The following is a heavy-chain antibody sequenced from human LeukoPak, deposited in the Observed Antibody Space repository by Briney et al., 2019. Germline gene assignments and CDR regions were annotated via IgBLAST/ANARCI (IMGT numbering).Heavy chain of an antibody. CDR1: GYRFTSHW. CDR3: ARHCDVRDANGWSIDH. J-gene: IGHJ4*02. V-gene: IGHV5-51*01. CDR2: IYPGDSYT. Sequence: GESLKISCWGSGYRFTSHWIGWVRQMPGKGLEWMGIIYPGDSYTRDSPSFQGQVTISADKSISTAYLQWSSLKASDTAIYYRARHCDVRDANGWSIDHWGQGTLVTVSS. D-gene: IGHD6-19*01.